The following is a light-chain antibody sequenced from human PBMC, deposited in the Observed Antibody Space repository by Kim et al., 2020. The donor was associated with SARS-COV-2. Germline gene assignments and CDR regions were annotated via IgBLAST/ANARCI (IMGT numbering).Light chain of an antibody. CDR3: QQIYITPCA. V-gene: IGKV1-39*01. Sequence: DIQMNQSPSSLSASVGDRVTITCRTSQTITSHLNWYQQKPGRAPKLLISAASTLQGGVPSRFSGSGSETDFTLTSSSLQPEDFATYCCQQIYITPCAFGPGTKVDIK. CDR2: AAS. J-gene: IGKJ3*01. CDR1: QTITSH.